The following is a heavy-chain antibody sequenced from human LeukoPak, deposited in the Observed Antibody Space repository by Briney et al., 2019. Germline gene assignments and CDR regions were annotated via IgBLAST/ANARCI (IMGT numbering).Heavy chain of an antibody. D-gene: IGHD3/OR15-3a*01. CDR3: AKDIGLGGDY. J-gene: IGHJ4*02. CDR1: GFTFSSYA. Sequence: GGSLRLSCVVSGFTFSSYAMSWVRQAPGKGLEWVSAISGSGGSTYYADSVKGRFTISRDNSKNTLYLQMNSLRAEDTAVYYCAKDIGLGGDYWGQGTLVTVSS. V-gene: IGHV3-23*01. CDR2: ISGSGGST.